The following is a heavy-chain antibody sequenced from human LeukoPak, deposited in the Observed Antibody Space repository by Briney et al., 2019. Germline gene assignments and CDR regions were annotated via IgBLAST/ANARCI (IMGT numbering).Heavy chain of an antibody. CDR1: GGSISNGDYY. Sequence: SETLSLTCTVSGGSISNGDYYWSWIRQPPGKGLEWIGYIYYSGTMYYNPSLKSRLTMSVDTSKNQFPLKLSSVTAADTAVYYCARAPYYSPLYCSSASCYSFNGLDIWGQGTKVTVSS. V-gene: IGHV4-30-4*08. J-gene: IGHJ3*02. CDR3: ARAPYYSPLYCSSASCYSFNGLDI. CDR2: IYYSGTM. D-gene: IGHD2-2*02.